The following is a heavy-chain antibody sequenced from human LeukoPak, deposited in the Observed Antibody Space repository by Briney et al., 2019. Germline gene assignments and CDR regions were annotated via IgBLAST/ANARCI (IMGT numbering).Heavy chain of an antibody. CDR2: INPNSGGA. CDR1: GYTFTGYY. V-gene: IGHV1-2*02. Sequence: GASVKVSCKASGYTFTGYYMHWVRQAPGQGLEWMGWINPNSGGANYAQKFQGRVTMTRDTSISTAYMELSRLRSDDTAVYYCARGVGHRGQEHSYVYYFDYWGQGPLVTVSS. J-gene: IGHJ4*02. CDR3: ARGVGHRGQEHSYVYYFDY. D-gene: IGHD5-18*01.